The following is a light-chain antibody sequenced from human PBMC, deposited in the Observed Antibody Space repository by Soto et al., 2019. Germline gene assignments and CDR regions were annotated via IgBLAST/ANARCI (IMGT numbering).Light chain of an antibody. Sequence: DIQMTQSPSTLSASVGDRVIITCRASQSIRSWLAWYQQKSGRAPKLLIYKASSLQGGVPSRFSGSGSGTEFTLTISSLQPDDFATYHCQQYNAYPYTFGQGTKVDIK. CDR1: QSIRSW. CDR3: QQYNAYPYT. V-gene: IGKV1-5*03. J-gene: IGKJ2*01. CDR2: KAS.